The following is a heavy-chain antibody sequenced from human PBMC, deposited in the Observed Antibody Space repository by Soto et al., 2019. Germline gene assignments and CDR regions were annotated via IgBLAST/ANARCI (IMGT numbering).Heavy chain of an antibody. CDR1: GYTFTSYY. V-gene: IGHV1-46*01. J-gene: IGHJ4*02. D-gene: IGHD1-26*01. Sequence: ASVKVSCKASGYTFTSYYMHWVRQAPGQGLEWMGMINANNGNTSYAQKFQGRVTMTTDTSTSTAYMELRSLRSDDTAVYYCARVIVGATTGNQYFDYWGQGTLVTVSS. CDR2: INANNGNT. CDR3: ARVIVGATTGNQYFDY.